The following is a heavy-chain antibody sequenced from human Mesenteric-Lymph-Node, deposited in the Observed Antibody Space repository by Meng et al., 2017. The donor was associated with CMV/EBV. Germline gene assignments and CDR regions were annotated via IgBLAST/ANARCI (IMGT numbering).Heavy chain of an antibody. Sequence: SGYTFTSYYMHWVRQAPGQGLEWMGIINPSGGSTSYAQKFQGRVTMTRDTSTSTVYMELSNLRSEDTAVYYCARAGWLELPEGWFDPWGQGTLVTVSS. CDR2: INPSGGST. V-gene: IGHV1-46*01. D-gene: IGHD1-7*01. J-gene: IGHJ5*02. CDR1: GYTFTSYY. CDR3: ARAGWLELPEGWFDP.